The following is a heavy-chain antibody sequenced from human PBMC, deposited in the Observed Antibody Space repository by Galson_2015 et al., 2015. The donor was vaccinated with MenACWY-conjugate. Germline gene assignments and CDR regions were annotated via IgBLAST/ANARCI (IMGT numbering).Heavy chain of an antibody. J-gene: IGHJ4*02. CDR1: KFSFSGYS. CDR3: AREDPSSWTLDC. V-gene: IGHV3-48*04. D-gene: IGHD2-15*01. CDR2: ISSGSTTI. Sequence: SLRLSCAASKFSFSGYSMNWVRQAPGKGLEWVAYISSGSTTIYYADSVKGRFTISRDNAKNSLYLQMNSLSAEDTALYYCAREDPSSWTLDCWGQGTLVTVSS.